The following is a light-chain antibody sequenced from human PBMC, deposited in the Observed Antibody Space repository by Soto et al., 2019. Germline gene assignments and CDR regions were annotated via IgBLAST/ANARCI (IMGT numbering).Light chain of an antibody. CDR2: GVS. CDR1: QSIGRY. CDR3: QQSHNTPRT. Sequence: DIPMTQSPSSLSASVGDRVTITCRASQSIGRYLNWYQQKPGKAPKLLIYGVSSLQSGVPSRFSGSGSGTDFTLTITSLQPGDFATYYCQQSHNTPRTFGQGTKVEIK. V-gene: IGKV1-39*01. J-gene: IGKJ2*01.